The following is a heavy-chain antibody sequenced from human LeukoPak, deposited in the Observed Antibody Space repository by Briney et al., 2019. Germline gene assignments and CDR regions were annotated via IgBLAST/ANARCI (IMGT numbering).Heavy chain of an antibody. D-gene: IGHD6-13*01. Sequence: SETLSLTCTVSGGSISSHYWSWIRQPPGKGLEWIGYIYYSGTTNYNPSLKSRVTISVDTSKNQFSLKLSSVTAADTAVYYCARGVYIAAAQYRYWGQGTLVTVSS. CDR3: ARGVYIAAAQYRY. J-gene: IGHJ4*02. CDR2: IYYSGTT. V-gene: IGHV4-59*11. CDR1: GGSISSHY.